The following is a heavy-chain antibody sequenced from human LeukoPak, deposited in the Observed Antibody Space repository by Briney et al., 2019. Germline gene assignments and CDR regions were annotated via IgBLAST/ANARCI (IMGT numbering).Heavy chain of an antibody. D-gene: IGHD3-10*01. V-gene: IGHV4-59*11. CDR1: GGSISSHY. J-gene: IGHJ4*02. Sequence: SETLSLTCTVSGGSISSHYWSWIRQPPGKGLEWIGYIYYSGSTNYNPSLKSRVTISVDTSKDQFSLKLSSVTAADTAVYYCARGPSDYFDYWGQGTLVTVSS. CDR2: IYYSGST. CDR3: ARGPSDYFDY.